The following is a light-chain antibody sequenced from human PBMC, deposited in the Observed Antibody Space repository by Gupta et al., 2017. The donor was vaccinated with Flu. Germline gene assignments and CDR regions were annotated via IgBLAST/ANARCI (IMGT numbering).Light chain of an antibody. V-gene: IGLV3-25*03. J-gene: IGLJ3*02. CDR2: KDS. CDR3: QSADSSGAYWV. CDR1: ALPDQF. Sequence: SYELTQPPSVSVSPGQTATISCSGDALPDQFAYWYQQKPGQAPLLLISKDSERPSGIPERISGSRSGTTVTLTISGVQAEDEADYYCQSADSSGAYWVFGGGTKLTVL.